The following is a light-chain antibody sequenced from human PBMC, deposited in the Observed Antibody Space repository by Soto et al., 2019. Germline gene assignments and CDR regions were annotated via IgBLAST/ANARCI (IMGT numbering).Light chain of an antibody. CDR2: DTS. Sequence: EIVLTQSPATLSLSPGERATLYCRASQSVSSYLAWYQQTPGQAPRLLIYDTSARATGVPARFSGSGSGTQFTLTISTLQPEDFATYYCQQNYRTPVTFGQGTRLEIK. CDR3: QQNYRTPVT. CDR1: QSVSSY. J-gene: IGKJ5*01. V-gene: IGKV3-11*01.